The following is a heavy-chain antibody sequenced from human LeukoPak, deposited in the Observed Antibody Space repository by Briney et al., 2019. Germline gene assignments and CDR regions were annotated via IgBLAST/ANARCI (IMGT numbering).Heavy chain of an antibody. CDR3: AELGITMIGGV. D-gene: IGHD3-10*02. Sequence: GGSLRLSCAASGFSFSSYGMSWVRQAPGKGLEWVSGISGTGGSTYYADSVKGRFTISRDNSKNTLYLQMNSLRAEDTAVYYCAELGITMIGGVWGKGTTVTISS. J-gene: IGHJ6*04. CDR2: ISGTGGST. CDR1: GFSFSSYG. V-gene: IGHV3-23*01.